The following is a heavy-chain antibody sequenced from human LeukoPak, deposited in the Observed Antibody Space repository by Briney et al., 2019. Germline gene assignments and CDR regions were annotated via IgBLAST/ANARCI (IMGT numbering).Heavy chain of an antibody. CDR2: IYPGDSDT. CDR1: GYSFTTYW. Sequence: GESLKISCKGSGYSFTTYWIGWVRQMPGKGLEWMGIIYPGDSDTRYSPSFQGQVTISADKSISTAYLQWNSLKSSDTAIYYCARQNASGSPTYWRQGTLVTVSS. CDR3: ARQNASGSPTY. D-gene: IGHD3-10*01. J-gene: IGHJ4*02. V-gene: IGHV5-51*01.